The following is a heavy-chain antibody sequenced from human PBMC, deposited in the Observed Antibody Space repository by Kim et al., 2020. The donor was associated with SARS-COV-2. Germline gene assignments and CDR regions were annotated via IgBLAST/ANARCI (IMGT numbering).Heavy chain of an antibody. CDR2: IYSGGST. Sequence: GGSLRLSCAASGFTVSSNYMSWVRQAPGKGLEWVSVIYSGGSTYYADSVKGRFTISRDNSKNTLYLQMNSLRAEDTAVYYCARSIAAAGTPLSFDYWGQGTLVTVSS. D-gene: IGHD6-13*01. CDR1: GFTVSSNY. CDR3: ARSIAAAGTPLSFDY. V-gene: IGHV3-66*01. J-gene: IGHJ4*02.